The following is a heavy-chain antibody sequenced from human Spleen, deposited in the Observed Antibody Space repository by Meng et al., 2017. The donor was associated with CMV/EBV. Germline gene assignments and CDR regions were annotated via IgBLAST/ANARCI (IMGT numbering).Heavy chain of an antibody. D-gene: IGHD6-13*01. J-gene: IGHJ1*01. V-gene: IGHV1-18*01. CDR2: ISAYNGNT. CDR1: GYTLTDYY. CDR3: ARDQQLIPAEYFQH. Sequence: QVQLVQSGAEVKKPGASVKVSCKASGYTLTDYYIHWVRQAPGQGLEWMGWISAYNGNTIYAQKVQGRVTMTTDASTNTAYLELRSLRSDDTAVYYCARDQQLIPAEYFQHWGPGTPGHRLL.